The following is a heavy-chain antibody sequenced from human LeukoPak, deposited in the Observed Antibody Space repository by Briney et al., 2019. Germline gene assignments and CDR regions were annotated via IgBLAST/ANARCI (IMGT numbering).Heavy chain of an antibody. CDR1: GYTFTGYY. Sequence: ASVKVSCKASGYTFTGYYIHWVRQAPGQGLEWMGRINPNNGGTNYAQKFQGRVTMTRDMSMSTAYMELSRLRSVDTAVYYCAGEDNSSGYRPFDIWDQGTMVTVPS. J-gene: IGHJ3*02. V-gene: IGHV1-2*06. CDR2: INPNNGGT. D-gene: IGHD3-22*01. CDR3: AGEDNSSGYRPFDI.